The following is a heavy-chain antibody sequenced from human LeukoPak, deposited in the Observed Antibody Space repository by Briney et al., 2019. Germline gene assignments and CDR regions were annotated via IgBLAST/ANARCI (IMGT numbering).Heavy chain of an antibody. CDR2: ISWNSGSI. CDR3: AKAYYGYSGYDPSYYFDY. V-gene: IGHV3-9*01. Sequence: GGSLRLSCAASGFTFEDYAMRWVRQAPGKGLEWVSGISWNSGSIGYADSVKGRFTISRDNAKNSLYLQMNSLRAEDTALYYCAKAYYGYSGYDPSYYFDYWGQGTLVTVSS. CDR1: GFTFEDYA. J-gene: IGHJ4*02. D-gene: IGHD5-12*01.